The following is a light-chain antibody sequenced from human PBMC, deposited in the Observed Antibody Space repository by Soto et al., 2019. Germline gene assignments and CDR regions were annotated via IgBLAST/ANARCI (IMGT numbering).Light chain of an antibody. CDR3: SVWDNSLSCRV. J-gene: IGLJ3*02. V-gene: IGLV1-47*01. CDR1: SSNIGLNY. CDR2: KTG. Sequence: QSVLTQPPSASGTPGQRVNISCSGGSSNIGLNYVYWYQQLPGTAPKLLIYKTGERPSGVPDRFSGSKSGTSASLAISGLRSEDEAESYCSVWDNSLSCRVFGEGTKLTVL.